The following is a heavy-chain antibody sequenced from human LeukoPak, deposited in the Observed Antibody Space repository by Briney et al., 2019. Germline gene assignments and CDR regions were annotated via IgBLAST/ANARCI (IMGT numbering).Heavy chain of an antibody. CDR1: GVSMNTYF. CDR3: ARHKTGGTYPLDY. V-gene: IGHV4-59*08. Sequence: SETLSLTCTVSGVSMNTYFWSWIRQPPGKGLEWIGHIHYSGSTTYNPSLKSRVTISVDVSKNQFSLKLSSVTAADTAVYYCARHKTGGTYPLDYWGQGTLVTVSS. CDR2: IHYSGST. J-gene: IGHJ4*02. D-gene: IGHD1-26*01.